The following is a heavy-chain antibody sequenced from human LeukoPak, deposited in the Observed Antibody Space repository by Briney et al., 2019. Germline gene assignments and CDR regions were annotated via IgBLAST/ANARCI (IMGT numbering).Heavy chain of an antibody. V-gene: IGHV4-61*01. CDR1: GGSFSSDSQN. CDR2: ISYSGST. D-gene: IGHD3-10*01. CDR3: ARFLWFGGPFDP. J-gene: IGHJ5*02. Sequence: SDTLSLTCTVSGGSFSSDSQNWNWIRQPPGKGLEWIGCISYSGSTNYKSSLKSRVTISVDTSKNQFSLKVRSVTAADTAVYYCARFLWFGGPFDPWGQGTLVTVSS.